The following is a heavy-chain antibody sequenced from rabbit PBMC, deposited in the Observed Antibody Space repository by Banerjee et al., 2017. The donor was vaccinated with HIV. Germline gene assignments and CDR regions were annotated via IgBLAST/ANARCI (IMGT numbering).Heavy chain of an antibody. CDR3: AGDLGVIVYRFSL. J-gene: IGHJ4*01. D-gene: IGHD6-1*01. V-gene: IGHV1S45*01. CDR2: IYAGSTGTT. Sequence: QEQLVESGGGLVKPEGSLKLSCTASGFSFSNKAVMCWVRQAPGKGLEWIACIYAGSTGTTYYANWAKGRFTISKTSSTTVTLQMASLTAADTATYFCAGDLGVIVYRFSLWGPGTLVTVS. CDR1: GFSFSNKAV.